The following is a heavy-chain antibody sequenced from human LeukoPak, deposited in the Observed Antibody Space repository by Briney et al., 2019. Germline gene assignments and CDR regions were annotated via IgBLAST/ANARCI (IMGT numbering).Heavy chain of an antibody. CDR3: ARPSGLLSPYDFWSGYTDY. CDR1: GFTFSSYA. D-gene: IGHD3-3*01. CDR2: ISFDGTKK. J-gene: IGHJ4*02. Sequence: PGGSLRLSCAASGFTFSSYAMSWVRQAPGKGLEWVALISFDGTKKYYADSVKGRFTISRDNSKNTLYLQMNSLRAEDTAVYYCARPSGLLSPYDFWSGYTDYWGQGTLVTVFS. V-gene: IGHV3-30*03.